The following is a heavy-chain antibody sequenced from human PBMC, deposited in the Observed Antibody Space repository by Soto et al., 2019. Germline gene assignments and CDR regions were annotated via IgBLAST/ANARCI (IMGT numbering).Heavy chain of an antibody. CDR2: INAGNGNT. CDR1: GYTFTSYA. V-gene: IGHV1-3*01. J-gene: IGHJ6*03. D-gene: IGHD3-3*01. CDR3: ARGYDFWSGGAYMDV. Sequence: QVQLVQSGAEVKKPGASVKVSCKASGYTFTSYAMHWVRQAPGQRLEWMGWINAGNGNTKYSQKFQGRVTITRDTSASTAYMELSSLRSEDTAVYYCARGYDFWSGGAYMDVWGKGTTVTASS.